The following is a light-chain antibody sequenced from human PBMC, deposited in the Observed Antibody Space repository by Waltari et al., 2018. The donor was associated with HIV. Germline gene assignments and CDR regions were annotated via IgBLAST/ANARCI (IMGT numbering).Light chain of an antibody. V-gene: IGLV1-40*01. CDR2: GNS. CDR3: QSYDSSLSGPWV. J-gene: IGLJ3*02. CDR1: SSNIGAGYD. Sequence: QSVLTQPPSVSGAPGQRVTIPCTGRSSNIGAGYDLHWYQQLPGTAPKLLIYGNSNRPSGVPDRFSGSKSGTSASLAITGLQAEDEADYYCQSYDSSLSGPWVFGGGTKLTVL.